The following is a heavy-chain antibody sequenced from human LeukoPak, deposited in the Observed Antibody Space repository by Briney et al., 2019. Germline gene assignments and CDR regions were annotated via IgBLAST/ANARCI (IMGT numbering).Heavy chain of an antibody. J-gene: IGHJ4*02. CDR2: ISAYNDNT. D-gene: IGHD2-2*01. CDR3: ARYGPRYCSSTSCSSFVPHFDY. V-gene: IGHV1-18*01. CDR1: GYTFTSYG. Sequence: ASVKVSCKASGYTFTSYGISWVRQAPGQGLEWMGWISAYNDNTNYAQKLQGRVTMTTDTSTSTAYMVLRSLRSDDTAVYYCARYGPRYCSSTSCSSFVPHFDYWGQGTLVTVSS.